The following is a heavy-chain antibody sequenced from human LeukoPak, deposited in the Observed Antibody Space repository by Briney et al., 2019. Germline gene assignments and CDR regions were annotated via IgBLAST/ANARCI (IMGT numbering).Heavy chain of an antibody. CDR1: VGSISSSSYY. CDR2: IYYSGST. V-gene: IGHV4-39*07. J-gene: IGHJ4*02. CDR3: ARDGGYSYGLDY. D-gene: IGHD5-18*01. Sequence: PSETLSLTCTVSVGSISSSSYYWGWIRQPPGKWLEWIGSIYYSGSTYYNPSLKSRVTISVDTSKNQFSLKLSSVTAADTAVYYCARDGGYSYGLDYWGQGTLVTVSS.